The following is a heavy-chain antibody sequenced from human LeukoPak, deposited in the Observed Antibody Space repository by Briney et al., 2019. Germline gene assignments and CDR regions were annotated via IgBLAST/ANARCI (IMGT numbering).Heavy chain of an antibody. CDR3: ARGFDGNFDY. D-gene: IGHD3-9*01. CDR1: GFTFDDYG. V-gene: IGHV3-20*04. J-gene: IGHJ4*02. CDR2: INWNGDNT. Sequence: GGSLRLSCAASGFTFDDYGMSWVRQAPGKGLEWVSGINWNGDNTDYADSVKGRFTISRDNAKDSLYLQMNSLRAEDTALYYCARGFDGNFDYWGQGTLVTVSS.